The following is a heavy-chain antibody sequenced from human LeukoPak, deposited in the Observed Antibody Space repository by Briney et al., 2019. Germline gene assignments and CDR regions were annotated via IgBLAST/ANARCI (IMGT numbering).Heavy chain of an antibody. CDR2: ISWNGGSI. CDR3: AKAPSPGYSSGWYDY. Sequence: GRSLRLSCAASGFTFDDYAMHWVRQAPGKGLEWVSGISWNGGSIGYADSVKGRFTISRDNAKNSLYLQMNSLRAEDTALYYCAKAPSPGYSSGWYDYWGQGTLVTVSS. J-gene: IGHJ4*02. D-gene: IGHD6-19*01. V-gene: IGHV3-9*01. CDR1: GFTFDDYA.